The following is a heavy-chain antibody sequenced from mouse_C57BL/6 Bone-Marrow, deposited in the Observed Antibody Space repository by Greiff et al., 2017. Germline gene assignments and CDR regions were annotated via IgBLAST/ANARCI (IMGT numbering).Heavy chain of an antibody. D-gene: IGHD1-1*01. J-gene: IGHJ4*01. CDR1: FSPFPLSF. CDR2: IDPSDSYT. Sequence: QVQLQQPGAEPVPPAASPPLCFPSSFSPFPLSFLPFLKHLPLHFLYFIVYIDPSDSYTNYNQNFKFNATLTVDTSSSTSYMQLSSLTSEDSAVYYCARYYYGSRYYYAMDYWGQGTSVTVSS. V-gene: IGHV1-50*01. CDR3: ARYYYGSRYYYAMDY.